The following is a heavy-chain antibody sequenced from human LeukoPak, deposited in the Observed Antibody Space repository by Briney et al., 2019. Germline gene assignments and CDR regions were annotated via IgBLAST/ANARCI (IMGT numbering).Heavy chain of an antibody. CDR3: ARRYGDYVGSFEY. CDR2: ISTSSSYI. V-gene: IGHV3-21*01. Sequence: PGGSLRLSCAASGITFSSYTTNWVRQAPGKGLEWVSSISTSSSYIYYADSVKGRFTISRDNAKNSLYLQMNSLRAEDTAVYYCARRYGDYVGSFEYWGQGTLVTVSS. CDR1: GITFSSYT. D-gene: IGHD4-17*01. J-gene: IGHJ4*02.